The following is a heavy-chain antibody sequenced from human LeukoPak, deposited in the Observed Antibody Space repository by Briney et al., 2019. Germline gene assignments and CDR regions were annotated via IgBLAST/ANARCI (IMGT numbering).Heavy chain of an antibody. V-gene: IGHV3-48*01. CDR2: ISSSSSTI. Sequence: GGSLRLSCAASGFTFSSYSMNWVRQAPGKGLEWVSYISSSSSTIYYADSMKGRFTISRDNAKNSLYLQMNSLRAEDTAVYYCARDTGDYNAFDIWGQGTMVTVSS. D-gene: IGHD4-17*01. CDR1: GFTFSSYS. CDR3: ARDTGDYNAFDI. J-gene: IGHJ3*02.